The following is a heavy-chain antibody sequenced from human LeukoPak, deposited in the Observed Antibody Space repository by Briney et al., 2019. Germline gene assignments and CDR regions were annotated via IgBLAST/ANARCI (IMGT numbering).Heavy chain of an antibody. CDR3: ARDLPLYYDILTGRDY. CDR2: ISSSGSSI. D-gene: IGHD3-9*01. Sequence: GGSLRLSCAASGFSFSDYYMTWIRQAPGKGLEWISYISSSGSSIYYADSVKGRFTISRDNAKNSLYLQMNSLRAEDTAVYYCARDLPLYYDILTGRDYWGQGTLVTVSS. J-gene: IGHJ4*02. V-gene: IGHV3-11*04. CDR1: GFSFSDYY.